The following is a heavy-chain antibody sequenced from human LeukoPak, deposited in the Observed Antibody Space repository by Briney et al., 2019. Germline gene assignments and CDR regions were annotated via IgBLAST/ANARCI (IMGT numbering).Heavy chain of an antibody. D-gene: IGHD6-13*01. Sequence: QPGGSLRLSCAASGFTVSSNYMSWVRQAPGKGLEWVSTISGSGDYTNYADSVKGRFTISRDNSRNTVYLQMNSLRDEDTAVYYCARDRSDDSRWYVGSHWGQGTLVTVSS. CDR3: ARDRSDDSRWYVGSH. CDR2: ISGSGDYT. CDR1: GFTVSSNY. J-gene: IGHJ4*02. V-gene: IGHV3-23*01.